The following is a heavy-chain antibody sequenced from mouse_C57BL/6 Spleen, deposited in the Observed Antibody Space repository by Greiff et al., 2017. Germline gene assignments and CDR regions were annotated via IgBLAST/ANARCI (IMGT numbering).Heavy chain of an antibody. CDR1: GFTFSDYY. CDR3: AREGGSDWYFDV. CDR2: INYDGSST. Sequence: EVNLVESEGGLVQPGSSMKLSCTASGFTFSDYYMAWVRQVPEKGLEWVANINYDGSSTYYLDSLKSRFIISRDNAKNILYLQMSSLKSEDTATYYCAREGGSDWYFDVWGTGTTVTVSS. V-gene: IGHV5-16*01. J-gene: IGHJ1*03.